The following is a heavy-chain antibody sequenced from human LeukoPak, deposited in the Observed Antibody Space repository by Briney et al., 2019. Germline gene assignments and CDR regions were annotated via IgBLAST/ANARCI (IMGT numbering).Heavy chain of an antibody. CDR2: SNPSGGST. V-gene: IGHV1-46*01. CDR3: ARDDQYYYDSSGRPHKAFYLHWFDP. D-gene: IGHD3-22*01. Sequence: ASVKVSCKASGYTFTSYYMHWVRQAPGQGLEWMGISNPSGGSTSYAQKFQGRVTMTRDTSTSTVYMELSSLRSEDTAVYYCARDDQYYYDSSGRPHKAFYLHWFDPWGQGTLVTVSS. CDR1: GYTFTSYY. J-gene: IGHJ5*02.